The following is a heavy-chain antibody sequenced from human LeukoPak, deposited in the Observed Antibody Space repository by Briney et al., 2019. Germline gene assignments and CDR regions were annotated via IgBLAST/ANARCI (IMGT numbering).Heavy chain of an antibody. Sequence: SETLSLTCTVSVGSISSYYWSWIRQPPGKGLEWIGYIYYSGSTNYNPSLKSRVTISVDTSKNQFSLKLSSVTAADTAVYYCASVNSSGWYVGYWGQGTLVTVSS. J-gene: IGHJ4*02. CDR3: ASVNSSGWYVGY. D-gene: IGHD6-19*01. CDR2: IYYSGST. V-gene: IGHV4-59*01. CDR1: VGSISSYY.